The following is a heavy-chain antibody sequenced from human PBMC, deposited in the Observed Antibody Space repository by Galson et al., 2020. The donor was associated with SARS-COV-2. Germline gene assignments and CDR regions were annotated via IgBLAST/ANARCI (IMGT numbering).Heavy chain of an antibody. CDR2: ISVYNGNT. V-gene: IGHV1-18*04. CDR1: GYTFINYA. D-gene: IGHD3-3*01. CDR3: ARDNTGSTIDGVVPGEYGMDI. Sequence: ATVTVSCKVSGYTFINYAINWARHAPGQGLEWMGWISVYNGNTTSAQKFQGRVTLTTDTPTSTAYTEPRSLRPDDTAVYYCARDNTGSTIDGVVPGEYGMDIWGQGTTVTVSS. J-gene: IGHJ6*02.